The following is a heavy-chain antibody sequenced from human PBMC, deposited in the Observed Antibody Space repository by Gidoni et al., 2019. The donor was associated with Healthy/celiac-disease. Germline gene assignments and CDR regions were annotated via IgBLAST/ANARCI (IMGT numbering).Heavy chain of an antibody. Sequence: QVQLQESGPGLVQPSPTLSLTCTVSGSSISSGGYYWSWLRQHPGKGLEWIGYIYYHGSTYYDPSIKSRVTISVDTSKNQFSLKLSSVTAADTAVYYCARAYGDYVWLGFDYWGQGTLVTVSS. V-gene: IGHV4-31*03. CDR1: GSSISSGGYY. D-gene: IGHD4-17*01. J-gene: IGHJ4*02. CDR2: IYYHGST. CDR3: ARAYGDYVWLGFDY.